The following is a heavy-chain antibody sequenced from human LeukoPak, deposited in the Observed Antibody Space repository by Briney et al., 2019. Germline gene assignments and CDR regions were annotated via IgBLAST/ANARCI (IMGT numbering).Heavy chain of an antibody. CDR3: ARDAPYCGGDCYSRDWFDP. D-gene: IGHD2-21*01. CDR1: GYNFIDHY. CDR2: IIPNGGGT. V-gene: IGHV1-2*02. J-gene: IGHJ5*02. Sequence: ASVKVSCKASGYNFIDHYIHWVRQAPGQGLEWMGWIIPNGGGTNYAQKFQGRVTVSRDTSITTAYMELSRLRSDDTAVYYCARDAPYCGGDCYSRDWFDPWGQGTLVTVSS.